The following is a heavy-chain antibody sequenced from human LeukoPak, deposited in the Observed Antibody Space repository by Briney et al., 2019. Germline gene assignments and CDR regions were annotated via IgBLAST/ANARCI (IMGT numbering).Heavy chain of an antibody. CDR2: IRSKANSYAT. CDR1: GFTFSGSA. CDR3: TRRTDTMIS. J-gene: IGHJ5*02. D-gene: IGHD3-22*01. V-gene: IGHV3-73*01. Sequence: GGSLRLSCAASGFTFSGSAMHWVRQASGKGLEWVGRIRSKANSYATAYAASVKGRFTISRDDSKNTAYLQMNSLKTEDTAVYYCTRRTDTMISWGQGTLVTVSS.